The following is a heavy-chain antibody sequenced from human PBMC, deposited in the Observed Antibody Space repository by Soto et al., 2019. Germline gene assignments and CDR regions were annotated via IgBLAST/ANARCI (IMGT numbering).Heavy chain of an antibody. J-gene: IGHJ3*02. CDR3: ARGKIPPQSFPLQDIVVVPAAMFGAFDI. CDR2: ISAYNGNT. Sequence: ASVKVSCKASGYTFTSYGISWVRQAPGQGLEWMGWISAYNGNTNYAQKLQGRVTMTTDTSTSTAYMELRSLIFDDTAVYYCARGKIPPQSFPLQDIVVVPAAMFGAFDIWGQGTMVTVSS. V-gene: IGHV1-18*01. CDR1: GYTFTSYG. D-gene: IGHD2-2*01.